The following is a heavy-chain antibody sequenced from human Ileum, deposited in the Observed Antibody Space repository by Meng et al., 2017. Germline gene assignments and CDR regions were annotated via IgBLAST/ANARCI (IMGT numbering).Heavy chain of an antibody. V-gene: IGHV3-15*01. Sequence: GGSLRLSCAASGFTFSNAWMSWVRQAPGKGLEWVGRIKSKTDGGTTDYAAPVKGRFTISRDDSKNTLYLQMNSLKTEDTAVYYCTTNPLYTVGAFDIWGQGTMVTVS. J-gene: IGHJ3*02. D-gene: IGHD4-23*01. CDR2: IKSKTDGGTT. CDR3: TTNPLYTVGAFDI. CDR1: GFTFSNAW.